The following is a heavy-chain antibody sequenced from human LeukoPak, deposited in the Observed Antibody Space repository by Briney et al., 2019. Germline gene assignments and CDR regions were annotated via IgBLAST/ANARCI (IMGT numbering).Heavy chain of an antibody. CDR3: AKDGEQGGDFDC. J-gene: IGHJ4*02. CDR2: ISWDGGST. CDR1: GFTFDDYT. V-gene: IGHV3-43*01. Sequence: GGSLRLSCAASGFTFDDYTMHWVRHAPGKGLEWVSLISWDGGSTYYADSVKGRFTISRDNSKNSLYLQMNSLRTEDTALYYCAKDGEQGGDFDCWGQGTLVTVSS. D-gene: IGHD3-16*01.